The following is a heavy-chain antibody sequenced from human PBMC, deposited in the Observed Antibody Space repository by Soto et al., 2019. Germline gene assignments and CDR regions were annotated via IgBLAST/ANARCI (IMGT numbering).Heavy chain of an antibody. J-gene: IGHJ4*02. CDR1: GYTFTSYG. CDR3: ARAYTGIVGATQGDY. D-gene: IGHD1-26*01. CDR2: ISAYNGNT. Sequence: QVQLVQSGAEVKTPGASVKVSCKASGYTFTSYGISWVRQAPGQGLEWMGWISAYNGNTNYAQTLQGRVTMTTDTSTSTAYMALRSLRSDDTAVYSCARAYTGIVGATQGDYWGQGTLVTASS. V-gene: IGHV1-18*01.